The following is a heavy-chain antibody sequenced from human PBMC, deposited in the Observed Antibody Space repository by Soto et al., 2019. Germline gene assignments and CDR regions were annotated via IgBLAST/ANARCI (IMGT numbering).Heavy chain of an antibody. J-gene: IGHJ4*02. CDR2: INAGNGNT. V-gene: IGHV1-3*01. D-gene: IGHD6-19*01. Sequence: GASVKVSCKASGYTFTSYAMHWVRQAPGQRLEWMGWINAGNGNTKYSQKFQGRVTITRDTSAGTAYMELSSLRSEDTAVYYCARGLAPYYFDYWGQGTLVTVSS. CDR3: ARGLAPYYFDY. CDR1: GYTFTSYA.